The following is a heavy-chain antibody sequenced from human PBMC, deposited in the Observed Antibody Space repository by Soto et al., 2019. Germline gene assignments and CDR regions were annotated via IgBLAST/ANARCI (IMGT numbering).Heavy chain of an antibody. D-gene: IGHD6-6*01. CDR2: MNQSGSA. Sequence: QVQLQQWGAGLLKPSETLSLTCAVYGGSFSAYYWSWIRQSPGKGLEWIGEMNQSGSANYNPSLESRVTISVATSKDQFSLYLSSLTAADTAVYYGAKGDGRPPTWAARVWFDSWGQGTLVTVSS. CDR3: AKGDGRPPTWAARVWFDS. J-gene: IGHJ5*01. CDR1: GGSFSAYY. V-gene: IGHV4-34*01.